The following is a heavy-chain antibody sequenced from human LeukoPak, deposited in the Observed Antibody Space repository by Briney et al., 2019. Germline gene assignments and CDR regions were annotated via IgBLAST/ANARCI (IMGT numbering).Heavy chain of an antibody. CDR3: AYIDGFYS. CDR2: ISYDGSNK. CDR1: GFTFSGYA. Sequence: GGSLRLSCAASGFTFSGYAMHWVRQAPGKGLEWVAVISYDGSNKYYADSVKGRFTISRDNSKNTLYLQMNSLRAEDTAVYYCAYIDGFYSWGQGTMVTVSS. V-gene: IGHV3-30*03. J-gene: IGHJ3*02.